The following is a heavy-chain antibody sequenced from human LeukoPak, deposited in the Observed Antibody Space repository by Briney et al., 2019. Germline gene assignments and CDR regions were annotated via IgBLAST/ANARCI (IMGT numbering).Heavy chain of an antibody. J-gene: IGHJ6*03. Sequence: GGSLRLSCAASGFTFSDYYMSWVRQAPGKGLEWVSYISSSGSTIYYADSVKGRFTISRDNAKNSLYLQMNSLRAEDTAVYYCARDVGYCSSTSCYRNYYYYMDVWGKGTTVTVSS. CDR2: ISSSGSTI. CDR3: ARDVGYCSSTSCYRNYYYYMDV. V-gene: IGHV3-11*04. CDR1: GFTFSDYY. D-gene: IGHD2-2*01.